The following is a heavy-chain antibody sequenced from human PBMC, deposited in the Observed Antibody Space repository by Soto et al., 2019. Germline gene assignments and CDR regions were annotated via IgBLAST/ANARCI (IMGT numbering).Heavy chain of an antibody. CDR2: ISAYNGNT. V-gene: IGHV1-18*04. CDR1: GYTFTSYG. J-gene: IGHJ5*02. Sequence: QVQLVQSGAEVKKPGASVKVSCKASGYTFTSYGISWVRQAPGQGLEWMGWISAYNGNTNFAQKLQGRVTMTTDTSTSTAYMELRSLRSDDTAVYYCARAWSVHFWIGGSGFDPWGQGTLVTVSS. CDR3: ARAWSVHFWIGGSGFDP. D-gene: IGHD3-3*02.